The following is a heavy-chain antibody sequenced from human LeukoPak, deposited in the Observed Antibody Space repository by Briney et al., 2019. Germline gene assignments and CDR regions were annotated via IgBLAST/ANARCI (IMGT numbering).Heavy chain of an antibody. Sequence: GRSLRLSCVASGFTFSDYYMSWIRQAPGKGLEWLSYISGSGSTIDYADSVKGRFTISRDNAKNTLYLQMNSLRAEDTAVYYCARANFLGIYDYWGQGTLVTVSS. J-gene: IGHJ4*02. CDR1: GFTFSDYY. D-gene: IGHD1-26*01. CDR3: ARANFLGIYDY. V-gene: IGHV3-11*04. CDR2: ISGSGSTI.